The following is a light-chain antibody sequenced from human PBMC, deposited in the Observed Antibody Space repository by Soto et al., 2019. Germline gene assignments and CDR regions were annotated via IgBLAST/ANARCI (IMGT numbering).Light chain of an antibody. Sequence: DIVLTQTPLSLSVTPRQPASISCKSSQSLVFSDGKTYFYWYLQKPGQPPHLLIYAVSNRFSGVPDRFSGSGSGTDFTLRISRVEAEDVGIYYCMQTVAAPWTFGQGTKVEI. V-gene: IGKV2D-29*01. CDR2: AVS. CDR1: QSLVFSDGKTY. J-gene: IGKJ1*01. CDR3: MQTVAAPWT.